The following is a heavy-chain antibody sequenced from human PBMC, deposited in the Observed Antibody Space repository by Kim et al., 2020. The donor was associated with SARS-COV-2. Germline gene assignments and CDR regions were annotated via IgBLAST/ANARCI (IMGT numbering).Heavy chain of an antibody. Sequence: ASVKVSCKASGYTFPDYYMHWVRQAPGQGLEWMGRIHPDSGGSNYAQRFQGRVTMTRDTSISTAYMELSRLRSDDTAVYYCARSFNNWNPNFDYWGQGTLVTVSA. V-gene: IGHV1-2*06. J-gene: IGHJ4*02. D-gene: IGHD1-20*01. CDR1: GYTFPDYY. CDR2: IHPDSGGS. CDR3: ARSFNNWNPNFDY.